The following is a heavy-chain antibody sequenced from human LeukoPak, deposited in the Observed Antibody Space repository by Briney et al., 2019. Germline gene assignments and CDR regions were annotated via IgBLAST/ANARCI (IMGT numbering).Heavy chain of an antibody. V-gene: IGHV3-7*01. CDR1: GFTFSSYW. J-gene: IGHJ4*02. CDR2: INEDGSEK. D-gene: IGHD3-10*01. Sequence: PGGSLRLSCAASGFTFSSYWMSWVRQAPGKGLEWVANINEDGSEKYYVDSVKGRFTISRDNAKNSVYLQLNSLRAEDTAVYYCARAGYGTAARDYRGQGTLVTVSS. CDR3: ARAGYGTAARDY.